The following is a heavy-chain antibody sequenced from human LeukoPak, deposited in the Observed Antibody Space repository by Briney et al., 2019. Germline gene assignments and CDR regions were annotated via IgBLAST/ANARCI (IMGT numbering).Heavy chain of an antibody. CDR2: INPNSGGT. D-gene: IGHD4-17*01. CDR3: ARTIRGDYVGASWFDP. Sequence: ASVKVSCKASGYTFTGYCMHWVRQAPGQGLEWMGWINPNSGGTNYAQKFQGRVTMTRDTSISTAYMELSRLRSDDTAVYYCARTIRGDYVGASWFDPWGQGTLVTVSS. J-gene: IGHJ5*02. V-gene: IGHV1-2*02. CDR1: GYTFTGYC.